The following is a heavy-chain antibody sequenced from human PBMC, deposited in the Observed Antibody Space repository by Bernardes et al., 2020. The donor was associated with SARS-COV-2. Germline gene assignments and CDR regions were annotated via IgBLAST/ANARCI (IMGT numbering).Heavy chain of an antibody. CDR2: INHSGST. J-gene: IGHJ6*02. Sequence: SETLSLTCAVYGGSFSGYYWSWIRQPPGKGLEWIGEINHSGSTNYNPSLKSRVTISVDTSKNQFSLKLSSVTAADTAVYYCARGDDYSNYSDYYGMDVWGQGTT. V-gene: IGHV4-34*01. CDR1: GGSFSGYY. D-gene: IGHD4-4*01. CDR3: ARGDDYSNYSDYYGMDV.